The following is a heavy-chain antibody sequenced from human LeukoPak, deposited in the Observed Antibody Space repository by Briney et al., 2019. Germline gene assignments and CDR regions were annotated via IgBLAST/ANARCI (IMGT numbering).Heavy chain of an antibody. V-gene: IGHV3-23*01. Sequence: PGGPLRLSCAASGFTFSSSAMSWVRQAPGKGLEWVSGISGSGGTTYYADSVKGRFTISRDNSKNTLYLQINSLRAEDTAVHYCAKGLSGSYYFDYWGQGTLVTVSS. D-gene: IGHD1-26*01. CDR1: GFTFSSSA. CDR2: ISGSGGTT. CDR3: AKGLSGSYYFDY. J-gene: IGHJ4*02.